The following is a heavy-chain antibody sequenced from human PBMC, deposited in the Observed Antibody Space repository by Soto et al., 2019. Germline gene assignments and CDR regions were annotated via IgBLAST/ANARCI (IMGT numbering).Heavy chain of an antibody. CDR1: GFRVSDHY. J-gene: IGHJ4*02. V-gene: IGHV3-11*01. CDR3: AGDPYYYGSAF. CDR2: ISSGGTTM. Sequence: QVQLVESEGGLVEPGGSLRLSCAASGFRVSDHYMTWIRQAPGKGLEWVSKISSGGTTMYYADSVKGRFTVSRDNAQNSLYLQMNGLRAEDTAVYYCAGDPYYYGSAFWGQGTLVTVSS. D-gene: IGHD3-10*01.